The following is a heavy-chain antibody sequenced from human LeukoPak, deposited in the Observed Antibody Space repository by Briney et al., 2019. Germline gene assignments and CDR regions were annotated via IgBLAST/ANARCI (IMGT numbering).Heavy chain of an antibody. D-gene: IGHD5-12*01. J-gene: IGHJ4*02. V-gene: IGHV4-4*07. CDR1: GGSISSYY. CDR3: AREHDSGYDYRPSYSAY. Sequence: SESLSLTCTVAGGSISSYYWSWIRQPAGKGLEWIGPIYTSGSTNYTPSLKSRVTMSVDTSKNQSSLKRSSVTAADTALYYCAREHDSGYDYRPSYSAYCSQGSLVTVHS. CDR2: IYTSGST.